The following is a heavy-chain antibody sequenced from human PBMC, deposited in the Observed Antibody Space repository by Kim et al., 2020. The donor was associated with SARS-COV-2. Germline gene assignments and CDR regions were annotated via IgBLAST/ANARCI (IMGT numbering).Heavy chain of an antibody. CDR2: INSDGSST. V-gene: IGHV3-74*01. Sequence: VGSLRLSCAASGFTFSSYWMHWVRQAPGKGLVWVSRINSDGSSTSYADSVKGRFTISRDNAKNTLYLQMNSLRAEDTAVYYCARELRYFDWFHLYVMDVWGQGTTVTVSS. J-gene: IGHJ6*02. CDR3: ARELRYFDWFHLYVMDV. CDR1: GFTFSSYW. D-gene: IGHD3-9*01.